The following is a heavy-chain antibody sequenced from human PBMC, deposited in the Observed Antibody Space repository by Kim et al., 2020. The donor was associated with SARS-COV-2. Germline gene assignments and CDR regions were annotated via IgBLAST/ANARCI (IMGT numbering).Heavy chain of an antibody. CDR3: AKDMGITIFGVARYYYYGMDV. D-gene: IGHD3-3*01. CDR2: ISWDGGST. CDR1: GFTFDDYT. J-gene: IGHJ6*02. Sequence: GGSLRLSCAASGFTFDDYTMHWVRQAPGKGLEWVSLISWDGGSTYYADSVKGRFTISRDNSKNSLYLQMNSLRTEDTALYYCAKDMGITIFGVARYYYYGMDVWGQGTTVTVSS. V-gene: IGHV3-43*01.